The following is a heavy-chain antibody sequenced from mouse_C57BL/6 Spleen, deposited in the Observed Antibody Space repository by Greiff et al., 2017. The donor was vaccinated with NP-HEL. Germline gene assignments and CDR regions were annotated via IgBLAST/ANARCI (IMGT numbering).Heavy chain of an antibody. J-gene: IGHJ1*03. CDR3: ARGRGYGSSYWYFDV. V-gene: IGHV1-76*01. Sequence: QVQLQQSGAELVRPGASVKLSCKASGYTFTDYYINWVKQRPGQGLEWIARIYPGSGNTYYNEKFKGKATLTAEKSSSTAYMQLSSLTSEDSAVYFCARGRGYGSSYWYFDVWGTGTTVTVSS. D-gene: IGHD1-1*01. CDR1: GYTFTDYY. CDR2: IYPGSGNT.